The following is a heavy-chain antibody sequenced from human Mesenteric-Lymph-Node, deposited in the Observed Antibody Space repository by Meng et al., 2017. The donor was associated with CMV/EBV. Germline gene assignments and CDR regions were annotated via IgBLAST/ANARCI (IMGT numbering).Heavy chain of an antibody. CDR1: GFPFDKYA. V-gene: IGHV3-23*03. J-gene: IGHJ4*02. CDR2: MYRGNTNT. Sequence: SGATSGFPFDKYAMAWVRQAPGKGLEWVSIMYRGNTNTYYADSVKGRFTISRDNSKNTLYLQMNSLRAEDTALYYCAKEGAYYSFDYWGQGTLVTVSS. CDR3: AKEGAYYSFDY. D-gene: IGHD2-21*02.